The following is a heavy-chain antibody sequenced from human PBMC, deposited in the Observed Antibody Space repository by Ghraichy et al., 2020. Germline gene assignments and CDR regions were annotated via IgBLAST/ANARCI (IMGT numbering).Heavy chain of an antibody. V-gene: IGHV4-4*07. CDR1: GGSISSYY. J-gene: IGHJ6*02. D-gene: IGHD3-16*01. CDR2: IYTSGST. Sequence: SETLSLTCTVSGGSISSYYWSWIRQPAGKGLEWIGRIYTSGSTNYNPSLKSRVTMSVDTSKNQFSLKLSSVTAADTAVYYCAAEVIGDYVWGSPNKYGMDVWGQGTTVTVSS. CDR3: AAEVIGDYVWGSPNKYGMDV.